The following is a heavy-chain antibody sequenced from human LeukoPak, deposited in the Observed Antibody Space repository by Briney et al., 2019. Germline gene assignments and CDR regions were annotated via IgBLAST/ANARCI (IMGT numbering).Heavy chain of an antibody. J-gene: IGHJ3*02. CDR1: GGSFRGYV. D-gene: IGHD3-22*01. Sequence: SETLSLTCGVYGGSFRGYVWSWIRQPPGKGLQWIGEINHSGSTTYNPSLKSQVTISLDTSRNQFSLKLTSVTAADTAVYYCAKAPVVTLSAFDIWGQGTLVTVSS. CDR3: AKAPVVTLSAFDI. V-gene: IGHV4-34*01. CDR2: INHSGST.